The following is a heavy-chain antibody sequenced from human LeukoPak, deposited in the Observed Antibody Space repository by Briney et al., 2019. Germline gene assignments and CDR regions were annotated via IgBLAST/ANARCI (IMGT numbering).Heavy chain of an antibody. J-gene: IGHJ5*02. V-gene: IGHV3-23*01. Sequence: GRSLILSCAASGITLNNNAMSWVRQAPGKGPEWVSSISINGGTTYYADSVKGRFTISRDNSKNTLYLQMNSLRAEDTAVYYCAKDLRSLYESGNYGWFDPWGQGALVTVSS. D-gene: IGHD3-10*01. CDR1: GITLNNNA. CDR3: AKDLRSLYESGNYGWFDP. CDR2: ISINGGTT.